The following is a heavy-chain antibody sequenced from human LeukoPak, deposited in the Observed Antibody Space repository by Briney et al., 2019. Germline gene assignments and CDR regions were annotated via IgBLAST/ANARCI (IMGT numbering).Heavy chain of an antibody. Sequence: ASVKVSCKASGYTFASYGVSRVRQAPGQGPEWMAWISVYSGNTKYAQKFQDRVTLTADTSTSTVYMELRSLRSDDTAEYYCARDGWSLGPWGQGTLVTVSS. D-gene: IGHD2-8*01. CDR3: ARDGWSLGP. CDR1: GYTFASYG. CDR2: ISVYSGNT. J-gene: IGHJ5*02. V-gene: IGHV1-18*01.